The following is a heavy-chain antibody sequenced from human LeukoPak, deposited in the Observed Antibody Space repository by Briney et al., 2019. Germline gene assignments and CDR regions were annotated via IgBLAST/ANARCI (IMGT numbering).Heavy chain of an antibody. D-gene: IGHD2-15*01. CDR2: IYYGGST. CDR1: GGAIRSSIYY. V-gene: IGHV4-39*07. Sequence: SEALSLTCTVSGGAIRSSIYYWGWIRQPPGKGLEWIGNIYYGGSTYYNPSLTSRVTTSIDTSKNQFSLKLSSVTAADTAVYYCARATEPGSRTWDWFDPWGQGTLVTVSS. CDR3: ARATEPGSRTWDWFDP. J-gene: IGHJ5*02.